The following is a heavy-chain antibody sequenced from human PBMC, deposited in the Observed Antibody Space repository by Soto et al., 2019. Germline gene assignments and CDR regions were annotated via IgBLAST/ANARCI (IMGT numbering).Heavy chain of an antibody. J-gene: IGHJ5*02. CDR2: VSRAGTYT. V-gene: IGHV3-23*01. D-gene: IGHD3-16*01. CDR1: GITFSSYA. Sequence: EVQLLESGGDVVRPGGSLRLSCAASGITFSSYAMGWVRQAPGKGLEWVAGVSRAGTYTFYADSVRGRFSISRDNSRDTVDLYMNALRGDDSAVYICVKYTVTEDLGESWGQGTLFSVSS. CDR3: VKYTVTEDLGES.